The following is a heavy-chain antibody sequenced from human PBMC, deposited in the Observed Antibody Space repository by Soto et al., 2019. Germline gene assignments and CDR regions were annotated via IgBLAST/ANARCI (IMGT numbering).Heavy chain of an antibody. CDR3: AKDSYDYIWGSGREH. Sequence: PSETLSLTCAVSGGSVTSTNWWTWVRQAPGKGLEWVSAISGSGGSTYYADSVKGRFTISRDNSKNTLYLQMNSLRAEDTAVYYCAKDSYDYIWGSGREHWGQGTTVTVSS. CDR2: ISGSGGST. V-gene: IGHV3-23*01. J-gene: IGHJ6*02. CDR1: GGSVTSTN. D-gene: IGHD3-16*01.